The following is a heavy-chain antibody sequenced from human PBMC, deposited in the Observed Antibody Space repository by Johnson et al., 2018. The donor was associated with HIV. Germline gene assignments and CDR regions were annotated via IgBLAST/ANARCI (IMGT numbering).Heavy chain of an antibody. J-gene: IGHJ3*02. Sequence: QVQLVESGGGLVQPGESLRLSCVASGFTFSQYAMHWVRQAPGKGLEYVSAISTTGVSTYYADSVKGRFTISRDNSKNTLYLQMNSLRGEDTAVYYCAKASHGAFDIWGQGTMVTVSS. D-gene: IGHD2-2*01. CDR3: AKASHGAFDI. CDR1: GFTFSQYA. CDR2: ISTTGVST. V-gene: IGHV3-64*04.